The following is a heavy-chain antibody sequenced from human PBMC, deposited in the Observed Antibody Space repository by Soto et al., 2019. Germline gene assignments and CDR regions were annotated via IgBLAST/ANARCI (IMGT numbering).Heavy chain of an antibody. J-gene: IGHJ6*02. CDR3: ATTVPTSLVPRYYYYGMDV. CDR2: IYYSGST. CDR1: GGSISSYY. Sequence: PSETLSLTCTVSGGSISSYYWSWIRQPPGKGLEWIGYIYYSGSTNYNPSLKSRVTISVDTSKNQFSLKLSSVTAADTAVYYCATTVPTSLVPRYYYYGMDVWGQGTTVTVSS. D-gene: IGHD4-4*01. V-gene: IGHV4-59*01.